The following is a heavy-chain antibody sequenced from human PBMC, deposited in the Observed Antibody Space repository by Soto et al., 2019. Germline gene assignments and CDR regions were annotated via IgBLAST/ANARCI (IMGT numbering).Heavy chain of an antibody. CDR3: ASDYDFWSGLFDY. CDR1: GYNFTSYC. Sequence: PGESLKISCKGSGYNFTSYCISWVLQMPGKGLEWMGRIDPSDSYTNYSPSFQGHVTISADNSISTAYLQWSSLKASDTAIYYCASDYDFWSGLFDYWGQGTLVTVSS. V-gene: IGHV5-10-1*01. J-gene: IGHJ4*02. D-gene: IGHD3-3*01. CDR2: IDPSDSYT.